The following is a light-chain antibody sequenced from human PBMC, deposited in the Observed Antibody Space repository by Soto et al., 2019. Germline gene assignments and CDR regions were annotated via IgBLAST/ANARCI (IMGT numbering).Light chain of an antibody. CDR2: AAS. CDR1: QGISSY. J-gene: IGKJ1*01. Sequence: IQLTQSPSSLSASVGDRVTITCRASQGISSYLAWYQQKPGKAPKLLIYAASTLQSGVPSRFSGSGSGKDFTLTISSLKPEDFATYYCQQLNSYPRTLGQGTKVDSK. V-gene: IGKV1-9*01. CDR3: QQLNSYPRT.